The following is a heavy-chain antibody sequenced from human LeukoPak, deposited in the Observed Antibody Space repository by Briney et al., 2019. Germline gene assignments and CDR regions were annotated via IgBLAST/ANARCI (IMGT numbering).Heavy chain of an antibody. CDR3: ARGVYYFDY. CDR2: IYYSGST. J-gene: IGHJ4*02. Sequence: SETLSLTCTVSGGSISSYYWSWIRQPPGKGLEWIGYIYYSGSTNYNPSLKSRVTISVDTSKNQFSLKLSSVTAADTAVYHCARGVYYFDYWGQGTLVTVSS. CDR1: GGSISSYY. V-gene: IGHV4-59*01.